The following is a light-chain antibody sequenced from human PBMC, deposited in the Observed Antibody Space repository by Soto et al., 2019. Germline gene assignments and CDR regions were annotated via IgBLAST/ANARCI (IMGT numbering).Light chain of an antibody. Sequence: EIVLTQSPAPLSVSPGERATLSCRASQSVSSNLAWYQQKPGQAPRLLIHSASTRATGIPARFSGSGSGTEFTLTISSLQSEDFAVYYCQQYNNWPSWTFGQGTKVDIK. CDR3: QQYNNWPSWT. J-gene: IGKJ1*01. CDR1: QSVSSN. V-gene: IGKV3-15*01. CDR2: SAS.